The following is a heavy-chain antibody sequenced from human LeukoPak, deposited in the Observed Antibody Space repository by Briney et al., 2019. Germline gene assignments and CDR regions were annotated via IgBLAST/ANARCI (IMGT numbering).Heavy chain of an antibody. J-gene: IGHJ4*02. CDR3: ARKGPSFDY. V-gene: IGHV4-61*01. Sequence: SETLSLTCTVSGGSVSSGSYYWSWIRQPPGKGLEWIGYIYYSGSTNYKPSLKSRVTISVDTSKNQFSLKLSSVTAADTAVYYCARKGPSFDYWGQGTLVTVSS. CDR2: IYYSGST. CDR1: GGSVSSGSYY.